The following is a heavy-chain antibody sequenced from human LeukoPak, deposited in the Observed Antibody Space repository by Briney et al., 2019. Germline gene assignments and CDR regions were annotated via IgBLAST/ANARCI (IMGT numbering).Heavy chain of an antibody. CDR2: IYYSGST. D-gene: IGHD4-23*01. CDR1: GGSISSGGYY. V-gene: IGHV4-31*03. Sequence: SETLSLTCTVSGGSISSGGYYWSCIRQHPGKGLEWIGYIYYSGSTYYNPSLKSRVTISVDTSKNQFSLKLSSVTAADTAVYYCARTLPTRNDYGGSDAFDIWGQGTMVTVSS. J-gene: IGHJ3*02. CDR3: ARTLPTRNDYGGSDAFDI.